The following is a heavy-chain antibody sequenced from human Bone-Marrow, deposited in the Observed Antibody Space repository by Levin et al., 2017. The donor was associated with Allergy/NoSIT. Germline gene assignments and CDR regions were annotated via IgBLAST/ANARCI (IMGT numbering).Heavy chain of an antibody. Sequence: PGGSLRLSCAASGFTFSNAWMNWVRQAPGKGLEWVGRIKSKTDGGTTDYAAPVKGRFTISRDDSKNTLYLQMNSLKTEDTAVYYCTTEYPRDCTNGVCPPRESRLKYFDYWGQGTLVTVSS. CDR1: GFTFSNAW. CDR3: TTEYPRDCTNGVCPPRESRLKYFDY. J-gene: IGHJ4*02. V-gene: IGHV3-15*07. CDR2: IKSKTDGGTT. D-gene: IGHD2-8*01.